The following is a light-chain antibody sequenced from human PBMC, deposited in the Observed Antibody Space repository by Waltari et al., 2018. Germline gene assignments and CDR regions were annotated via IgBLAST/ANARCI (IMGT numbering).Light chain of an antibody. CDR2: ASS. J-gene: IGKJ2*01. V-gene: IGKV3-20*01. Sequence: PGTLSLSPAERATLSCRASQSVGSSYLAWFHQKPGQAPRLLIYASSSRATAIPDRFSGSGSGTDFTLTIHRLEPEDFAVYYCQQYGSPPYTFGQGTKLEIK. CDR1: QSVGSSY. CDR3: QQYGSPPYT.